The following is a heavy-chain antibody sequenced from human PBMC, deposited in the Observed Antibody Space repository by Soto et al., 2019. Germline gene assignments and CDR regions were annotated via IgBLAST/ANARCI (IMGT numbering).Heavy chain of an antibody. D-gene: IGHD2-2*02. V-gene: IGHV4-31*03. CDR3: ARARGYCTSTNCYTWFDP. J-gene: IGHJ5*02. CDR2: IYHGGTT. Sequence: PSETLSLTCTVSGGSISSGGVYWSWIRQHPGEGLEWIGHIYHGGTTYYNPSLRSRLTISVDTSKSQFSLELSSVTAADTAVYYCARARGYCTSTNCYTWFDPWGQGTLVTVSS. CDR1: GGSISSGGVY.